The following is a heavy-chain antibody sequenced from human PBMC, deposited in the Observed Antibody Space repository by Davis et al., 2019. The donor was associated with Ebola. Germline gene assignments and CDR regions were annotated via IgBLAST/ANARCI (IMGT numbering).Heavy chain of an antibody. CDR1: GGTFNTYA. CDR2: ITPIFGAA. CDR3: ARDLGSGNFFFFY. Sequence: SVKVSCKASGGTFNTYAVSWVRQAPGQGLEWMGGITPIFGAANYAQKFRGRVTITADDSTRTAYMELSSLTSADTAVYYCARDLGSGNFFFFYWGQGTLVTVSS. V-gene: IGHV1-69*13. D-gene: IGHD1-26*01. J-gene: IGHJ4*02.